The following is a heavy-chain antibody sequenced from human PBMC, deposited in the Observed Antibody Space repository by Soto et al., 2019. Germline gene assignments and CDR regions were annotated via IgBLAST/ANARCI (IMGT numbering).Heavy chain of an antibody. CDR2: ISGSGGRT. Sequence: LRLSCSASGFTFNNYAMTWVRQAPGKGLEWVSAISGSGGRTYYADSVKGRFTISRDNSKNTLFLQMNSLRAEDTAVYYCAKDSAYYYCDGSYYFFDSWGQGTLVTVSS. CDR1: GFTFNNYA. V-gene: IGHV3-23*01. D-gene: IGHD2-21*01. J-gene: IGHJ4*02. CDR3: AKDSAYYYCDGSYYFFDS.